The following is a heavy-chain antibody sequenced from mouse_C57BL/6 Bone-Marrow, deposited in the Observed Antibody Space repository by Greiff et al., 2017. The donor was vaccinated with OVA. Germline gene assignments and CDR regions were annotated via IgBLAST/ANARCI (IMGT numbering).Heavy chain of an antibody. CDR1: GYAFSSSW. D-gene: IGHD1-1*01. CDR3: ATLYYYGDY. CDR2: IYPGDGDT. Sequence: VKLMESGPELVKPGASVKISCKASGYAFSSSWMNWVKQRPGKGLEWIGRIYPGDGDTNYNGKFKGKATLTADKSSSTAYMQLSSLTSEDSAVYFCATLYYYGDYWGQGTSVTVSS. V-gene: IGHV1-82*01. J-gene: IGHJ4*01.